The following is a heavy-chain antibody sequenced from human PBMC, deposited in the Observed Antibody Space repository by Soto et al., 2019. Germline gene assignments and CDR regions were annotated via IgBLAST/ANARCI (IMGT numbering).Heavy chain of an antibody. CDR3: ARDQTILLDAAFDF. J-gene: IGHJ3*01. V-gene: IGHV1-18*01. D-gene: IGHD3-9*01. Sequence: QVQLVQSGADVKKPGASVKVSCKASGYTFTNHYISWVRQAPGQGPEWLGWISPSTGKTNYPQKFQGRVSMTTDTSTNTAYMELRSLRSDDTAVYYCARDQTILLDAAFDFWGQGTMVTVSS. CDR2: ISPSTGKT. CDR1: GYTFTNHY.